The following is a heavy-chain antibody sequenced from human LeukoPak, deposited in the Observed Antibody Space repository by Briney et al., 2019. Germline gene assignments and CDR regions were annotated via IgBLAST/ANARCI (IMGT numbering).Heavy chain of an antibody. CDR3: ARDRSIAARFRYFDY. CDR2: ISSSGSTI. D-gene: IGHD6-6*01. CDR1: GFTFSDYY. J-gene: IGHJ4*02. Sequence: GGSLRLSCAASGFTFSDYYMSWIRQAPGKGLEWVSYISSSGSTIYYADSVKGRFTISRDNAKNSLYLQMNSLRAEDTAVYYCARDRSIAARFRYFDYWGQGTLVTVSS. V-gene: IGHV3-11*01.